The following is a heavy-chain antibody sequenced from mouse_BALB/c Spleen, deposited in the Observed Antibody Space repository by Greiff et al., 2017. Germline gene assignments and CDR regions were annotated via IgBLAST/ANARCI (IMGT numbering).Heavy chain of an antibody. CDR1: GFTFSSYA. CDR2: ISSGSSTI. CDR3: ARPNWDGAMDY. Sequence: EVHLVESGGGLVKPGGSLKLSCAASGFTFSSYAMSWVRQAPEKGLEWVAYISSGSSTIYYADTVKGRFTISRDNPKNTLFLQMTSLRSEDTAMYYCARPNWDGAMDYWGQGTSVTVSS. V-gene: IGHV5-17*02. J-gene: IGHJ4*01. D-gene: IGHD4-1*02.